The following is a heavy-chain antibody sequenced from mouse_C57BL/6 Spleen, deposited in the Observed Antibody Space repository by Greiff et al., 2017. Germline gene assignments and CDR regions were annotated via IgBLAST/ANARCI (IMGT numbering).Heavy chain of an antibody. CDR1: GYAFSSYW. Sequence: VQVVESGAELVKPGASVKISCKASGYAFSSYWMNWVKQRPGKGLEWIGQIYPGDGDTNYNGKFKGKATLTADKSSSTAYMQLSSLTSEDSAVYFCARRKTDYAMDYWGQGTSVTVSS. CDR2: IYPGDGDT. J-gene: IGHJ4*01. CDR3: ARRKTDYAMDY. D-gene: IGHD4-1*01. V-gene: IGHV1-80*01.